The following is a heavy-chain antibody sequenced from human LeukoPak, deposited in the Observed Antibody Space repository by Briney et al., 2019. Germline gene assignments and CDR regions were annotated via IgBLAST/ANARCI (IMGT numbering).Heavy chain of an antibody. D-gene: IGHD6-19*01. CDR2: INSDGSST. Sequence: GSLRLSCAASGFPFSSYWMHWVRRAPGKGLVWVSRINSDGSSTSYADSVKGRFTISRDNAKNTLYLQMNSLRAEDTAVYYCAARGYSSGWLVFDYWGRGTLVTVSS. V-gene: IGHV3-74*01. J-gene: IGHJ4*02. CDR3: AARGYSSGWLVFDY. CDR1: GFPFSSYW.